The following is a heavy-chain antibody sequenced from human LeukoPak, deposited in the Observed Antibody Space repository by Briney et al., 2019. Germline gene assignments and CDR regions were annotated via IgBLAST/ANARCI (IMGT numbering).Heavy chain of an antibody. D-gene: IGHD6-13*01. CDR3: ARGEIWGSSSWYYFWFDP. CDR1: SGSISSSSYY. J-gene: IGHJ5*02. CDR2: IYYSGST. Sequence: SETLSLTCTVSSGSISSSSYYWGWIRQPPGKGLEWIGNIYYSGSTYYNPSLKSRVTISVDTSKNQFSLKLSSVTAADTAVYYCARGEIWGSSSWYYFWFDPWGQGTLVTVSS. V-gene: IGHV4-39*07.